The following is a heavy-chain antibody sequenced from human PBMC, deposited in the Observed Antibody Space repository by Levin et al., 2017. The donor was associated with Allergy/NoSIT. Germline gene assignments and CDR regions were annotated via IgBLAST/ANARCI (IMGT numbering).Heavy chain of an antibody. J-gene: IGHJ4*02. CDR3: RLAVAGHPRPPDRSFDY. D-gene: IGHD6-19*01. V-gene: IGHV3-73*01. Sequence: GESLKISCAASGFTFSDSPMHWVRQASGKGLEWVGRITSKANSYATAYAASVKGRFTISREESKNTAYLQMNSLKTEDTAVYYCRLAVAGHPRPPDRSFDYWGQGTLVTVSS. CDR2: ITSKANSYAT. CDR1: GFTFSDSP.